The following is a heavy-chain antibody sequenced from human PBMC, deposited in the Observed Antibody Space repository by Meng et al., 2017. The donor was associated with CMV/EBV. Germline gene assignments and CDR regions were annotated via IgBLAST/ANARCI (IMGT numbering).Heavy chain of an antibody. J-gene: IGHJ4*02. D-gene: IGHD1-26*01. CDR1: GFTFSSYS. V-gene: IGHV3-21*01. CDR3: ARAPPWDEFDY. CDR2: ISSSSYI. Sequence: LSLTCAASGFTFSSYSMNWVRQAPGKGLEWVSSISSSSYIYYADSVKGRFTISRDNAKNSLYLQMNSLRAEDTAVYYCARAPPWDEFDYWGQGTLVTVSS.